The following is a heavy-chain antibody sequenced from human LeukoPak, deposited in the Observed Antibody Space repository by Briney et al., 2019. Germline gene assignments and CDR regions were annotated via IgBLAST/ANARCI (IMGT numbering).Heavy chain of an antibody. CDR1: GFTFGSYA. V-gene: IGHV3-23*01. J-gene: IGHJ4*02. CDR2: ISGSGGST. D-gene: IGHD2-15*01. CDR3: AKDRYCSGGSCYRGLRY. Sequence: PGGSLRLSCAASGFTFGSYAMSWVRQAPGKGLEWVSAISGSGGSTYYADSVKGRFTISRDNSKNTLYLQMNSLRAEDTAVYYCAKDRYCSGGSCYRGLRYWGQGTLVTVSS.